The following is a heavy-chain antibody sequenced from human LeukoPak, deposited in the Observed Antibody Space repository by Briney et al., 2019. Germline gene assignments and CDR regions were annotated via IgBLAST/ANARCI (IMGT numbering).Heavy chain of an antibody. D-gene: IGHD3-10*01. CDR3: ARQLWFGESKDY. CDR1: GGSISSSSYY. V-gene: IGHV4-39*01. CDR2: IYYSGIT. Sequence: SETLSLXCTVSGGSISSSSYYWGWIRQPPGKGLEWIGSIYYSGITSYNPSLKSRVTISVDTSKNQFSLRLSSVTAADTAVYYCARQLWFGESKDYWGQGTLVTVSS. J-gene: IGHJ4*02.